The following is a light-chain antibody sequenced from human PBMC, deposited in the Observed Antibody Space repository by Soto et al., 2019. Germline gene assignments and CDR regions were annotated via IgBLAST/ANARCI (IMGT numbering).Light chain of an antibody. J-gene: IGLJ3*02. CDR1: SGHSSYI. CDR2: LEGSGSY. V-gene: IGLV4-60*02. Sequence: QSVLTQSSSASASLGSSVKLTCTLSSGHSSYIIAWHQQQPGKAPRYLMKLEGSGSYNKGSGVPDRFSGSSSGADRYLTISNLRFEDEAHYYCETWDSNTNWVFGGGTKLTVL. CDR3: ETWDSNTNWV.